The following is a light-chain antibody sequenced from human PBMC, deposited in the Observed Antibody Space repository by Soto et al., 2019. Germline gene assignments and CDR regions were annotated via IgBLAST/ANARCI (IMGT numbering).Light chain of an antibody. Sequence: QPALTQPASVSGYPGQSITISCTGASSDVGAYNYVAWCQQHPGKGPKLLIYDVSNRPSGFSSRFSGSKSGNTASLTISGLRAEDEADYFCSSYTTSSTYVFGTGTKV. CDR3: SSYTTSSTYV. CDR2: DVS. CDR1: SSDVGAYNY. J-gene: IGLJ1*01. V-gene: IGLV2-14*01.